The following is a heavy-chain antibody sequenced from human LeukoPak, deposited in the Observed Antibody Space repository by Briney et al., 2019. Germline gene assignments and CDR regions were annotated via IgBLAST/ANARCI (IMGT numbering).Heavy chain of an antibody. Sequence: SETLSLTCTVSGGSISSYYWSWIRQPPGKGLEWIGSIYYSGSTYYNPSLKSRVTISVDTSKNQFSLKLSSVTAADTAVYYCARSVSLYYFDYWGQGTLVTVSS. CDR3: ARSVSLYYFDY. CDR2: IYYSGST. D-gene: IGHD3-22*01. CDR1: GGSISSYY. V-gene: IGHV4-59*12. J-gene: IGHJ4*02.